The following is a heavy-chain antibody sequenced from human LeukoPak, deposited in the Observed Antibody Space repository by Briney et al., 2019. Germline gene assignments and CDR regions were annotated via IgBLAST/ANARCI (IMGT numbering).Heavy chain of an antibody. V-gene: IGHV4-4*09. CDR3: ARCDFWSGYFSSNYYMDV. J-gene: IGHJ6*03. D-gene: IGHD3-3*01. CDR1: GGSISSYY. Sequence: SETLSLTCTVSGGSISSYYWSWIRQPPGKGLEWIGYIYTSGSANYNPSLKSRVTISVDTSKNQFSLKLSSVTAADTAVYYCARCDFWSGYFSSNYYMDVWGKGTTVTVSS. CDR2: IYTSGSA.